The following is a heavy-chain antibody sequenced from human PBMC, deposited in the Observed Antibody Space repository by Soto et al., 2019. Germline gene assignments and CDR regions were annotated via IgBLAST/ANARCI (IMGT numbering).Heavy chain of an antibody. Sequence: QVQLQESGPGLVKPSETLSLTCTVSGGPITSYYWTWIRQPPGKGLEWVGYIYHTGSTNYNPSLKSRATISVDTSTNQFSLRLRSVHAADTAVYYCARRVDVFDYWGQGTLVTVSS. V-gene: IGHV4-59*08. CDR1: GGPITSYY. CDR3: ARRVDVFDY. CDR2: IYHTGST. D-gene: IGHD3-3*01. J-gene: IGHJ4*02.